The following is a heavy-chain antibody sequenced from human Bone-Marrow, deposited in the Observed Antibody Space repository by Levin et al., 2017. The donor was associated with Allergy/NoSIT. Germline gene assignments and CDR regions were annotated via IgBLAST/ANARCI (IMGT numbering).Heavy chain of an antibody. CDR2: ISGSGGST. D-gene: IGHD2-2*01. Sequence: PGGSLRLSCAASGFTFSSYAMSWVRQAPGKGLEWVSAISGSGGSTYYADSVKGRFTISRDNSKNTLYLQMNSLRAEDTAVYYCAKGSHIVVVPAAMRGGFDYWGQGTLVTVSS. CDR3: AKGSHIVVVPAAMRGGFDY. V-gene: IGHV3-23*01. J-gene: IGHJ4*02. CDR1: GFTFSSYA.